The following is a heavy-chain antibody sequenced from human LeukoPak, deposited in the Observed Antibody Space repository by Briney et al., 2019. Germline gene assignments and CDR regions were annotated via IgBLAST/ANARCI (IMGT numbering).Heavy chain of an antibody. CDR1: GFTFSSYS. CDR2: IWFDGSNK. J-gene: IGHJ3*02. CDR3: ASPYYYDSSGLDAFDI. D-gene: IGHD3-22*01. Sequence: GGSLRLSCAASGFTFSSYSMNWVRQAPGKGLEWVASIWFDGSNKYYGDAVKGRFTISRDNSENTLYLLMNSLRAEDTAVYYCASPYYYDSSGLDAFDIWGQGTMVTVSS. V-gene: IGHV3-33*08.